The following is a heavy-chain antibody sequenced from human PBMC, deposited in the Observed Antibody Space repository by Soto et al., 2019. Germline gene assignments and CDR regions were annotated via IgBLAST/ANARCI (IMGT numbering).Heavy chain of an antibody. Sequence: EVQLLESGGGLVQPGGSLRLSCAASGFTFSTYPMSWVRQAPGMGLEWVSLIGGSGGSTYYAASVKGRFTISRDNSKNTLYMQMNSLRAEDTAVYYCAKRDAVAGANDYWGQGNLVTVSS. CDR1: GFTFSTYP. D-gene: IGHD6-19*01. CDR3: AKRDAVAGANDY. V-gene: IGHV3-23*01. J-gene: IGHJ4*02. CDR2: IGGSGGST.